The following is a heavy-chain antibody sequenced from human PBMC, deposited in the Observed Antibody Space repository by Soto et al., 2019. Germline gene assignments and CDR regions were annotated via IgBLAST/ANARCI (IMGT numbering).Heavy chain of an antibody. CDR3: ARDCGGGSCYPALGA. CDR2: TYSGGST. D-gene: IGHD2-15*01. V-gene: IGHV3-53*01. Sequence: GGSLRLSCAASGFVVSETYMSWVRQAPGRGLQWVSFTYSGGSTYYAGSVKGRFTISRDSSRNTLYLQMNSLRVEDTAVYYCARDCGGGSCYPALGAWGQGTLVTVSS. J-gene: IGHJ5*02. CDR1: GFVVSETY.